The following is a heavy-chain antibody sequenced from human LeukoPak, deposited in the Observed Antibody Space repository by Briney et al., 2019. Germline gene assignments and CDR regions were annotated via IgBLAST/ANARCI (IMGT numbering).Heavy chain of an antibody. CDR3: TRAKGGWYYFDY. D-gene: IGHD6-19*01. Sequence: GGSLRLSCAASGFTFSIYSMNWVRQAPGKGLEWVSYISCSSDTIYFADSVKGRFTISRDNAKNSLFLQMNSLRAEDTAVYYCTRAKGGWYYFDYWGQGTLVTVSS. J-gene: IGHJ4*02. CDR1: GFTFSIYS. CDR2: ISCSSDTI. V-gene: IGHV3-48*04.